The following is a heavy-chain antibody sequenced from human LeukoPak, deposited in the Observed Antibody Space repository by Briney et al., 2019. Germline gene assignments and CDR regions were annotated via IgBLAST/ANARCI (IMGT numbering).Heavy chain of an antibody. CDR3: ARRLLTGYYEF. CDR2: INSRSSTI. Sequence: GGSLRLSCAASGFTFTNYNMNWVRQAPGKGLEWVSYINSRSSTIYYADSVKGRFTISRDNAKNSLYLQINSLRAEDTAVYYCARRLLTGYYEFWGQGTLVTVSS. CDR1: GFTFTNYN. V-gene: IGHV3-48*04. D-gene: IGHD3-9*01. J-gene: IGHJ4*02.